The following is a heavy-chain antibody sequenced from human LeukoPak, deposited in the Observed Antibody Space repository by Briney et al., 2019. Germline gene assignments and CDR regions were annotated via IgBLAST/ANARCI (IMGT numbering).Heavy chain of an antibody. CDR1: GFTFSTYW. CDR2: INQDGSEK. Sequence: GGSLRLSCDASGFTFSTYWMTWVRQAPGKGLEWVATINQDGSEKYYMDSMQGRFIISRDNAKNSLHLHMNSLRAEDTAVYYCAREGVGISYYFDYWGQGTLVTVSS. V-gene: IGHV3-7*01. D-gene: IGHD2-21*01. CDR3: AREGVGISYYFDY. J-gene: IGHJ4*02.